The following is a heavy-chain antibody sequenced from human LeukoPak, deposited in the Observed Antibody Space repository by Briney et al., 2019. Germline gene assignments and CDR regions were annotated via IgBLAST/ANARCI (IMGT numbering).Heavy chain of an antibody. D-gene: IGHD3-10*01. Sequence: GESLKISCKGSGYSFTSYWIGWVRQMPGKGLEWMGIIYPGDSDTRYSPSFQGQVTISADKSISTAYLQWSSLKASDTAMYYCARLLRGYYGSGSHRHYYYYGMDVWGQGTTVTVSS. CDR1: GYSFTSYW. CDR2: IYPGDSDT. V-gene: IGHV5-51*01. CDR3: ARLLRGYYGSGSHRHYYYYGMDV. J-gene: IGHJ6*02.